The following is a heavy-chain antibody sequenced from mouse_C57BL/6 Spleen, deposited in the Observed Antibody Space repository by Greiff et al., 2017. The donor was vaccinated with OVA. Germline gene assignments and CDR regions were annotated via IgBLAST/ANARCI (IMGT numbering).Heavy chain of an antibody. CDR2: IDPYDSYT. Sequence: QVQLKQPGAELVRPGTSVKLSCKASGYTFTSYWMHWVKQRPGQGLEWIGVIDPYDSYTNYNQKFKGKATLTVDTSSSTAYMQLSSLTSDDSAVYYCASEVGAMDYWGQGTSVTVSS. V-gene: IGHV1-59*01. D-gene: IGHD1-1*01. CDR1: GYTFTSYW. CDR3: ASEVGAMDY. J-gene: IGHJ4*01.